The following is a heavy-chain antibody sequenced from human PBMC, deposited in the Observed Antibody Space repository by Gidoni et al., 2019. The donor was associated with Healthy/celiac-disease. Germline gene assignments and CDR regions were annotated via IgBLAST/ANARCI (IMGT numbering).Heavy chain of an antibody. D-gene: IGHD4-17*01. V-gene: IGHV3-30*03. Sequence: QVQLVESGGGVVQPGRSLRRSWADAGVTFSSYGMHWVRQAPGKGLELLAVISYDGSNKYYADSVKGRFTISRDNSKNTLYLQMNSLRADDTAVYYCARDDYGDFPGGYWGQGTLVTVSS. CDR3: ARDDYGDFPGGY. CDR2: ISYDGSNK. J-gene: IGHJ4*02. CDR1: GVTFSSYG.